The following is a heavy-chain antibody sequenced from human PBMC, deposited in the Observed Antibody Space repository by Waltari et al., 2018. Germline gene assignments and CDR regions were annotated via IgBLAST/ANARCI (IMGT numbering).Heavy chain of an antibody. Sequence: QVQLVQSGAEVKKPGASVKVSCKASGYTFTSYDINWVRQANGPGVGWMGWMNPNSGNPGYAQKFQGRVTITRNTSISTAYMELSSLRSEDTAVYYCARGPLNPYSSSLSPSYYMDVWGKGTTVTVSS. CDR3: ARGPLNPYSSSLSPSYYMDV. D-gene: IGHD6-13*01. CDR1: GYTFTSYD. V-gene: IGHV1-8*03. J-gene: IGHJ6*03. CDR2: MNPNSGNP.